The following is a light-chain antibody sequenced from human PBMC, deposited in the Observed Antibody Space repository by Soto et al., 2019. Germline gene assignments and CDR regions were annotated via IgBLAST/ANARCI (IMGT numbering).Light chain of an antibody. CDR1: QSISSD. J-gene: IGKJ4*02. CDR2: GAS. V-gene: IGKV3-15*01. CDR3: QQYNDWPLR. Sequence: IVMTQSPATLSVSPGERATLSCRASQSISSDVAGYRQKPGQPPTLILYGASTRAIGIRARFSGSGSGTEFTLTINSLQSEDFGTYYCQQYNDWPLRFGGGTKVEIK.